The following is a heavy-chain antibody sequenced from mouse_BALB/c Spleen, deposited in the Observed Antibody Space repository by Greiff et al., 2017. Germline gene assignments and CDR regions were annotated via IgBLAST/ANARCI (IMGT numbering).Heavy chain of an antibody. D-gene: IGHD3-1*01. V-gene: IGHV1-5*01. CDR2: IYPGNSDT. J-gene: IGHJ2*01. CDR1: GYTFTSYW. CDR3: TRSGQLGGRYFDY. Sequence: VQLKQSGTVLARPGASVKMSCKASGYTFTSYWMHWVKQRPGQGLEWIGAIYPGNSDTSYNQKFKGKAKLTAVTSTSTAYMELSSLTNEDSAVYYCTRSGQLGGRYFDYWGQGTTLTVSS.